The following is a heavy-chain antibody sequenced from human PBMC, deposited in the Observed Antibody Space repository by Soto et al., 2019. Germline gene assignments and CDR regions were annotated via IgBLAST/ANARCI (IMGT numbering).Heavy chain of an antibody. CDR1: AGTFRSYA. Sequence: QVQLVQSGAEVKKPGSSVKVSCKASAGTFRSYAMSWVRQAPGQGLEWMGEITPVFGKANYAQKFQGRVTISADDATSTANRQLSSLRSEDTAVYYCARTVVVTAKYYYYGMDAWGQGTTVTVSS. CDR2: ITPVFGKA. V-gene: IGHV1-69*12. J-gene: IGHJ6*02. D-gene: IGHD2-21*02. CDR3: ARTVVVTAKYYYYGMDA.